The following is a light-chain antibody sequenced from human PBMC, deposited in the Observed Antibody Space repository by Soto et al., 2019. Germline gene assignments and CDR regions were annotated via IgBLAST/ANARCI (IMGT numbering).Light chain of an antibody. V-gene: IGKV1-5*03. J-gene: IGKJ4*01. CDR3: QQYNSYPT. CDR1: QSISSW. Sequence: DIPMTQSPSTLSASVGDRVTITCRASQSISSWLAWYQQKPGKAPKLLIYKASSLESGVPSRFSGSGSGTEFPLTISSRQPDDFATYYCQQYNSYPTFGGGTKVEIK. CDR2: KAS.